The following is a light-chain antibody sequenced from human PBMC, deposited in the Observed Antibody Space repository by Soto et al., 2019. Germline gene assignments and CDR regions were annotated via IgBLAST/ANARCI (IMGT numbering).Light chain of an antibody. Sequence: EIVLTQSPATLSLSPGERATLSCRASQSVSSYLAWYQQKPGQAPRLLIYDASNRATGIPARFSGRGSGTDFTLTISSLEPEDFAVYYFQQRSNWPPLTCGGGTKVDIK. CDR3: QQRSNWPPLT. J-gene: IGKJ4*01. V-gene: IGKV3-11*01. CDR2: DAS. CDR1: QSVSSY.